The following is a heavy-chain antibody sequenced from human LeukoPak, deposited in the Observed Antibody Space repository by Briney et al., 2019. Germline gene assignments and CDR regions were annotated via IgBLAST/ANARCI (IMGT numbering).Heavy chain of an antibody. Sequence: SETLSLTCAVYGGSFSGYYWSWIRQPLGKGLEWIGEINHSGSTNYNPSLKSRVTISVDTSKNQFSLKLSSVTAADTAVYYCASAVGHPSLDYWGQGTLVTVSS. CDR1: GGSFSGYY. CDR2: INHSGST. V-gene: IGHV4-34*01. J-gene: IGHJ4*02. CDR3: ASAVGHPSLDY.